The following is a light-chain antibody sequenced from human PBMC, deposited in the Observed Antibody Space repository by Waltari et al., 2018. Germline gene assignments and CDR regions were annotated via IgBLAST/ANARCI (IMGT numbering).Light chain of an antibody. CDR2: EVS. V-gene: IGLV2-8*01. Sequence: QSALTQPPSASGSPGQSVTISCTGTSSDVGAYDYVSWYQQHPGKAPKRMIYEVSKRPSGVPDRFSGSKSGNPASLTVSGLRAEDEADYYCSSYAGSNIFVFGTGTKVTVL. CDR3: SSYAGSNIFV. CDR1: SSDVGAYDY. J-gene: IGLJ1*01.